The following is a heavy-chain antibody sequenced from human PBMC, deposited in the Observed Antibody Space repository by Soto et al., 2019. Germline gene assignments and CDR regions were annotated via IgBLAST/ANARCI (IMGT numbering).Heavy chain of an antibody. Sequence: QVQLMESGGGVVQPGRSLGLSCAASGFTFSSYAIHWVRQAPGKGLEWVAVISYDGSNKYYADSVKGRFTISRDNSKNTLCLQMNSLRPEDTAVYYCAREGSTLVRGVITWFDPWGQGTLVTVSS. CDR2: ISYDGSNK. D-gene: IGHD3-10*01. CDR3: AREGSTLVRGVITWFDP. J-gene: IGHJ5*02. V-gene: IGHV3-30-3*01. CDR1: GFTFSSYA.